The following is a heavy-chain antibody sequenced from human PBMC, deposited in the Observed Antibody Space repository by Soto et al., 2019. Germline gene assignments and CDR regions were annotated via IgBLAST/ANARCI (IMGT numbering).Heavy chain of an antibody. CDR3: ATHADDFWSGYPYYYYYYMDV. V-gene: IGHV4-59*08. CDR2: IYYSGST. CDR1: GGSISSYY. Sequence: QVQLQESGPGLVKPSETLSLTCTVSGGSISSYYWSWIRQPPGKGLEWIGYIYYSGSTNYNPSLTSRVTLSVDTSKNQFSLKLSSVTAADTAVYYCATHADDFWSGYPYYYYYYMDVWGKGTTVTVSS. D-gene: IGHD3-3*01. J-gene: IGHJ6*03.